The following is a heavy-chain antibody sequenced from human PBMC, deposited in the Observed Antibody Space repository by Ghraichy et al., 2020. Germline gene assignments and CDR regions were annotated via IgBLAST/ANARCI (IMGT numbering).Heavy chain of an antibody. V-gene: IGHV2-5*02. Sequence: SGPTLAKPTQTLTLTCTFSGFSLSTSGVGVGWIRQPPGKALEWLALIYWDDDKRYSPSLKSRLTITKDTSKNQVVLKMTNMDPVDTATYYCAHNHLNYDFWSGYYRSGAFDIWGQGTMVTVSS. J-gene: IGHJ3*02. CDR2: IYWDDDK. CDR3: AHNHLNYDFWSGYYRSGAFDI. D-gene: IGHD3-3*01. CDR1: GFSLSTSGVG.